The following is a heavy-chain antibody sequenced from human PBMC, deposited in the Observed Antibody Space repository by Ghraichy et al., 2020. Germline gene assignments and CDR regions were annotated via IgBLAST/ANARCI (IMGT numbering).Heavy chain of an antibody. D-gene: IGHD3-22*01. Sequence: GSLRLSCAASGFTFSSYAMSWVRQAPGKGLEWVSAISGSGGSTYYADSVKGRFTISRDNSKNTLYLQMNSLRAEDTAVYYCAKGDSSGYYYSPGAFDIWGQGTMVTVSS. CDR1: GFTFSSYA. J-gene: IGHJ3*02. CDR3: AKGDSSGYYYSPGAFDI. CDR2: ISGSGGST. V-gene: IGHV3-23*01.